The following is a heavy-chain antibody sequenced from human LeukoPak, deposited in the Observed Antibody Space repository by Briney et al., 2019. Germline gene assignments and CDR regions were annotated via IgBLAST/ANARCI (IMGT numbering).Heavy chain of an antibody. J-gene: IGHJ4*02. Sequence: GGSLRLSCAAPGFTFSSYAMSWVRQAPGKGLEWVSAISGSGGSTYYADSVKGRFTISRDNSKNTLYLQMNSLRAEDTAVYYCAKVGKYGDYGDYWGQGTLVTVSS. V-gene: IGHV3-23*01. CDR2: ISGSGGST. CDR1: GFTFSSYA. CDR3: AKVGKYGDYGDY. D-gene: IGHD4-17*01.